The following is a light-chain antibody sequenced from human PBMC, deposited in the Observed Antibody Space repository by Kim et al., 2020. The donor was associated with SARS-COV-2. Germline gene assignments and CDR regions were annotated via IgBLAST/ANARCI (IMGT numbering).Light chain of an antibody. CDR1: QGIGVY. CDR3: HQYSTYPFS. CDR2: AAS. V-gene: IGKV1-16*01. Sequence: DIQMTQSPSSLSASVGDRVTITCRASQGIGVYLSWFQHKPGKAPKSVIYAASNLESGVPSRFSGSGSGTDFTLTISSLQPEDFATYYCHQYSTYPFSFGQGTKLEI. J-gene: IGKJ2*01.